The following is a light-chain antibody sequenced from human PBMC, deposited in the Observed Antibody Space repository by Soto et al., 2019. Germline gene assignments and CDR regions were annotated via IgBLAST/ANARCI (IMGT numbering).Light chain of an antibody. CDR2: GAS. CDR1: QSVSSN. V-gene: IGKV3-15*01. Sequence: EIVMTQSPATLSVSPGERATLSCRASQSVSSNLAWYQQKPGQAPRLLIYGASTRATGIPARFSGSGSGTEFTLTISNLQSEDFAVYYCQQYNSFGGGTKVEIK. J-gene: IGKJ4*01. CDR3: QQYNS.